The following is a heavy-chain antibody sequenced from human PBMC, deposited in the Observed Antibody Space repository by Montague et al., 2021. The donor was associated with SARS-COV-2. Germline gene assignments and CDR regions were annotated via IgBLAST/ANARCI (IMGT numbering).Heavy chain of an antibody. CDR3: VRTRAERYFDWTRLDAHVKPYYFDY. J-gene: IGHJ4*02. CDR1: GGSISRYY. Sequence: SETLSLTCTVSGGSISRYYWNWIRQSPGKGLEWIGNIYYTGSTSYNPTLNSRVSISVDTSNNQFSLKLSSMSAADTAVYYCVRTRAERYFDWTRLDAHVKPYYFDYWGQGTLVTGSS. V-gene: IGHV4-59*08. CDR2: IYYTGST. D-gene: IGHD3-9*01.